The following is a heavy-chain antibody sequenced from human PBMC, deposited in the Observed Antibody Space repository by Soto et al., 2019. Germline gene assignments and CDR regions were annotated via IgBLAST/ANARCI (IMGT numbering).Heavy chain of an antibody. V-gene: IGHV3-23*01. CDR2: ISGSGGST. Sequence: GGSLRLSCAASGFTFSSYAMSWVRQAPGKGLEWVLAISGSGGSTYYADSVKGRFTISRDNSKNTLYLQMNSLRAEDTAVYYCAKDWGLARNWNNDAFDIWGQGTMVTVSS. CDR3: AKDWGLARNWNNDAFDI. D-gene: IGHD1-1*01. J-gene: IGHJ3*02. CDR1: GFTFSSYA.